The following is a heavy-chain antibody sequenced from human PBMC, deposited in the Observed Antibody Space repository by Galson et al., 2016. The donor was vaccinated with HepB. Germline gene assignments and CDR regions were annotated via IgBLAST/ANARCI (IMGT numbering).Heavy chain of an antibody. D-gene: IGHD3-10*01. V-gene: IGHV3-23*01. Sequence: SLRLSCAASGFTFSIYAMSWVRQAPGKGLEWVSAISGSGSSTYYADSVKGRFTISRDNPKNTLYLQMNSLRAEDTAVYYCAKGGNGSGTYYNAIQHWGQGTVVTVSS. CDR2: ISGSGSST. CDR3: AKGGNGSGTYYNAIQH. J-gene: IGHJ1*01. CDR1: GFTFSIYA.